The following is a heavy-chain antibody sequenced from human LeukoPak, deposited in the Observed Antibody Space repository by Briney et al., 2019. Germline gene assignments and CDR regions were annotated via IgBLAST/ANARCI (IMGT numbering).Heavy chain of an antibody. CDR3: ADRRRYSYGLDY. CDR1: GGSFSGYY. Sequence: PSETLSLTCVVYGGSFSGYYWSWIRQPPGKGLEWIGEINHSGSTNYNPSLKSRVTISVDTSKNQFSLELSSVTAADTAVYYCADRRRYSYGLDYWGQGTLVTVPS. V-gene: IGHV4-34*01. CDR2: INHSGST. D-gene: IGHD5-18*01. J-gene: IGHJ4*02.